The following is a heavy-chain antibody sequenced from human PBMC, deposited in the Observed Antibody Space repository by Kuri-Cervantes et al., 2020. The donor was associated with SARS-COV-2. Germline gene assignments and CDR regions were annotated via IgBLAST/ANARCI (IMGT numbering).Heavy chain of an antibody. J-gene: IGHJ4*02. V-gene: IGHV3-64*02. CDR2: ISSNGDSI. CDR3: ARVSRSGYLDY. D-gene: IGHD3-3*01. CDR1: GFTFSNYA. Sequence: GESLKISCAASGFTFSNYAMYWVRQAPGKGLEYVSAISSNGDSIYYADSVKGRFTMSRDNSKNTLYLQMGSLRAEDMAVYYCARVSRSGYLDYWGQGTLVTVSS.